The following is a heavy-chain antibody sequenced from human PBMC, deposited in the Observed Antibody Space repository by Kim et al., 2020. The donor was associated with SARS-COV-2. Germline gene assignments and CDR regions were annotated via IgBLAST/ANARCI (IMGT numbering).Heavy chain of an antibody. J-gene: IGHJ4*02. V-gene: IGHV3-30*04. CDR1: GFTFSSYA. D-gene: IGHD3-10*01. CDR3: ARDHSPNSDYYGSGSYSYYFDY. CDR2: ISYDGSNK. Sequence: GGSLRLSCAASGFTFSSYAMHWVRQAPGKGLEWVAVISYDGSNKYYADSVKGRFTISRDNSKNTLYLQMNSLRAEDTAVYYCARDHSPNSDYYGSGSYSYYFDYWGQGTLVTVSS.